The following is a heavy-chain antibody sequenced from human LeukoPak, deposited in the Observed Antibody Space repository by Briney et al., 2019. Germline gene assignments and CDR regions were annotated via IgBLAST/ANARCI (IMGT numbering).Heavy chain of an antibody. V-gene: IGHV1-46*01. CDR1: GYTFTSYY. Sequence: ASVKVSCKASGYTFTSYYMHWVRQAPEQGLEWMGIINPSGGSTSYAQKFQGRVTMTRDMSTSTVYMELSSLRSDDTAVYYCATYDSSGYYWANHFDYWGQGTLVTVSS. CDR2: INPSGGST. J-gene: IGHJ4*02. CDR3: ATYDSSGYYWANHFDY. D-gene: IGHD3-22*01.